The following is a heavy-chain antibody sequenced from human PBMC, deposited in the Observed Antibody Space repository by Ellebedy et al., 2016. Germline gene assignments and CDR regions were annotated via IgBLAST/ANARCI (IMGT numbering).Heavy chain of an antibody. CDR2: INSDGSST. Sequence: GESLKISCAASGFTFSSYWMHWVRQAPGKGLVWVSRINSDGSSTSYADSVKGRFTISRDNAKNTLYLQMNSLRAEDTAVYYCARVAVAGTIAFDIWGQGTMVTVSS. CDR3: ARVAVAGTIAFDI. CDR1: GFTFSSYW. V-gene: IGHV3-74*01. D-gene: IGHD6-19*01. J-gene: IGHJ3*02.